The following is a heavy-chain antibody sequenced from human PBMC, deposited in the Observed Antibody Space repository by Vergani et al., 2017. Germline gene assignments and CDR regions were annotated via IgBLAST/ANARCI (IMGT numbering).Heavy chain of an antibody. CDR1: GFTLSSYG. Sequence: QVQLVESGGGVVQPGRSLRLSCAASGFTLSSYGMHGVRQAPGKGLEGVGVIRYDGSNKYYADSGKGRFTISRDNSKNTLYLQMNSLRAADTAVYYCARASEALEGTAGYCSGGGCYHHYCGMDVWGQGTTVTVSS. CDR3: ARASEALEGTAGYCSGGGCYHHYCGMDV. J-gene: IGHJ6*02. V-gene: IGHV3-33*01. D-gene: IGHD2-15*01. CDR2: IRYDGSNK.